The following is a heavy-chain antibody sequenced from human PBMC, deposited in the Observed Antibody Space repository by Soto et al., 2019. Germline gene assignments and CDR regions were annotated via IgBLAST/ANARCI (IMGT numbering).Heavy chain of an antibody. Sequence: QVQLVQSGAEVEKPGASVRVSCKASGYSLSGYYLYWVRQAPGQGLEWMGWINPNTGDTNYAQKFQGRVTLTRDTSSSTAYMELSRLRSADSAVYYCARDVGISALRYDAMDVLGQGTTVTVSS. V-gene: IGHV1-2*02. CDR1: GYSLSGYY. J-gene: IGHJ6*02. CDR2: INPNTGDT. D-gene: IGHD6-13*01. CDR3: ARDVGISALRYDAMDV.